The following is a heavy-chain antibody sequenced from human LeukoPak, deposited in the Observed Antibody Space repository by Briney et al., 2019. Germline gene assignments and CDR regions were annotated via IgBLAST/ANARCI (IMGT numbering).Heavy chain of an antibody. Sequence: SETLSLTCSVSGYSISSGYYWGWIRQPPGKGLEWMGIIYQSGKTYCNPSLESRVTLSVDTSKNQFSLKMNSMTAADTAMYYCARGLPGGQLSRYDYWGQGTLVTVSS. V-gene: IGHV4-38-2*02. CDR2: IYQSGKT. D-gene: IGHD6-13*01. CDR1: GYSISSGYY. J-gene: IGHJ4*02. CDR3: ARGLPGGQLSRYDY.